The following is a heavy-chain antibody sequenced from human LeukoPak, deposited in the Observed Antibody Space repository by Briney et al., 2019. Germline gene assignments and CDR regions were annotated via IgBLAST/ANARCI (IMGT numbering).Heavy chain of an antibody. CDR1: GGSISSGGYY. Sequence: PSQTLSLACTVSGGSISSGGYYWSRIRQHPGKGLAWIGYIYYSGSTYYNPSLKSRVTISVDTSKNQFSLKLSSVTAADTAVYYCARGLLFSWFDPWGQGTLVTVSS. CDR2: IYYSGST. CDR3: ARGLLFSWFDP. J-gene: IGHJ5*02. D-gene: IGHD2-21*02. V-gene: IGHV4-31*03.